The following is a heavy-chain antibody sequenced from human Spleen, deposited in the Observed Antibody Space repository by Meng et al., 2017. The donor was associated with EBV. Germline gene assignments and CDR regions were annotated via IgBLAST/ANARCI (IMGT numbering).Heavy chain of an antibody. Sequence: QITLKESGPTLGKSTXTLTLTCSFSGLSLSTTGEGVGWIRQSPGKALEWLALIYWDDDKRYSPSLKSRLTITKDTSKNQAILTMTNMDPVDTATYYCAHRGPYNFWSGYYDWFDPWGQGTLVTVSS. V-gene: IGHV2-5*02. CDR2: IYWDDDK. D-gene: IGHD3-3*01. J-gene: IGHJ5*02. CDR3: AHRGPYNFWSGYYDWFDP. CDR1: GLSLSTTGEG.